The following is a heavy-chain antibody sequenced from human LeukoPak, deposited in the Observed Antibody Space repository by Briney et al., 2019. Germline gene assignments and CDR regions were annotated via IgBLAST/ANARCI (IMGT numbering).Heavy chain of an antibody. Sequence: ASVKVSCKASGYTFTGSGWYLYWLRQAPGQGLECVGWLHPNNGATLYAQKFQGRVAMTTDTSISTAYMELSRLRPDDSAFYCCARDGPAQMVEFDYWGQGTLVTVSS. V-gene: IGHV1-2*02. CDR3: ARDGPAQMVEFDY. J-gene: IGHJ4*02. CDR1: GYTFTGSGWY. D-gene: IGHD3-10*01. CDR2: LHPNNGAT.